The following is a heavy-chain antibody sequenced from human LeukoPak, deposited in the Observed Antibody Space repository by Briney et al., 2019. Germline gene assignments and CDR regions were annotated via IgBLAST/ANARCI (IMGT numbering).Heavy chain of an antibody. Sequence: GGSLRLSCAASGFTFSSYEMNWVRQAPGKGLEWVSYISSSGTTMYHADSVKGRFTISRDNAKNSLHLQMNSLRGEDTAVYYCARGLPADYWGQGTLVTVSS. D-gene: IGHD3-16*01. CDR1: GFTFSSYE. CDR3: ARGLPADY. J-gene: IGHJ4*02. V-gene: IGHV3-48*03. CDR2: ISSSGTTM.